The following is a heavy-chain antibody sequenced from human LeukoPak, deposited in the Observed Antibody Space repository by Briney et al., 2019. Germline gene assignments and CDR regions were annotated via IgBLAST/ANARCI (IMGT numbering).Heavy chain of an antibody. V-gene: IGHV1-69*13. Sequence: SVKVSCKASGGTFSSYAISWVRQAPGQGLEWMGGIIPIFGTANYAQKFQGRVTITADESTSTAYMELSSLRSEDTAVYYCASGLGYCSGGSCYSGNWFDPWGQGTLVTVSS. CDR2: IIPIFGTA. D-gene: IGHD2-15*01. CDR3: ASGLGYCSGGSCYSGNWFDP. J-gene: IGHJ5*02. CDR1: GGTFSSYA.